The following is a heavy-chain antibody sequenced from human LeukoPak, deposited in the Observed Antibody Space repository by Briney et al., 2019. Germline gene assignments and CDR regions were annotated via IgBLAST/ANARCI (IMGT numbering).Heavy chain of an antibody. CDR3: AKEGGTVTTYYYYYMDV. Sequence: GGSLRLSCAASGLTVSSSYVSWVRQAPGKGLEWVSVIYSGGSTYYADSVKGRFTISRDNSKNTLYLQMNSLRAEDTAVCYCAKEGGTVTTYYYYYMDVWGKGTTVTVSS. CDR1: GLTVSSSY. V-gene: IGHV3-53*01. D-gene: IGHD4-11*01. CDR2: IYSGGST. J-gene: IGHJ6*03.